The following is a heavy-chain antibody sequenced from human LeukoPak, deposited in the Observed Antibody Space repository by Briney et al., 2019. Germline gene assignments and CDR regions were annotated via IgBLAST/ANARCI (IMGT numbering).Heavy chain of an antibody. Sequence: GGSPRLSCAASEFTFSSYGMHWVRQAPGKGLEGVAFIRYDGSNRYYADSVKGRFTISRDNSKNTLYLQMNSLRAEDTAVYYCAHMAAAGSSTTFDYWGQGTLVTVSS. CDR3: AHMAAAGSSTTFDY. J-gene: IGHJ4*02. D-gene: IGHD6-13*01. CDR2: IRYDGSNR. CDR1: EFTFSSYG. V-gene: IGHV3-30*02.